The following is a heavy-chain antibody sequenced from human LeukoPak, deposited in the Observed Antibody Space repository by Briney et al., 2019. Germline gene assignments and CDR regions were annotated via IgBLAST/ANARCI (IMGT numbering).Heavy chain of an antibody. Sequence: GGSLRLSCAASGFTFSSYSMNWVRQALGKGLEWVSSMISSSDYIYYADSVKGRFTISRDNAKNSLYLQMNSLRAEDTAVYYCAKGEHYDSSGYYPYFDYWGQGTLVTVSS. J-gene: IGHJ4*02. D-gene: IGHD3-22*01. CDR3: AKGEHYDSSGYYPYFDY. CDR1: GFTFSSYS. CDR2: MISSSDYI. V-gene: IGHV3-21*01.